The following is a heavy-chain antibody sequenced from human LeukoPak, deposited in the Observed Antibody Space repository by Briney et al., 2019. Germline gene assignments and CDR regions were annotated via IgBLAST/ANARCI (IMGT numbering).Heavy chain of an antibody. CDR1: GGSISSYY. V-gene: IGHV4-59*01. D-gene: IGHD3-10*01. J-gene: IGHJ4*02. CDR3: ARYGSGSYYRYYFDY. Sequence: SETLSLTCTVSGGSISSYYWSWIRQPPGKGLEWIGYIYYSGSTNYNPSLKSRVTISVDTSKNQFSLKLSSVTAADTAVYYCARYGSGSYYRYYFDYWGQRTLVTVSS. CDR2: IYYSGST.